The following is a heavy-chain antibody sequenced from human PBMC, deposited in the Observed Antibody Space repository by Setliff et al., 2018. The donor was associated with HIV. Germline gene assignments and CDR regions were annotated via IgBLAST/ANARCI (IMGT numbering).Heavy chain of an antibody. CDR2: IYTTGST. J-gene: IGHJ3*02. CDR3: ARHGHFYDSSSSDAFDI. D-gene: IGHD3-22*01. V-gene: IGHV4-59*08. CDR1: GSSISGHF. Sequence: PSETLSLTCTVSGSSISGHFWTWIRQPPGKGLEWIGYIYTTGSTNYNPSLTSRVTISVDMSKNHFSLKLRSVTAADTAVYYCARHGHFYDSSSSDAFDIWGHGTMVTVSS.